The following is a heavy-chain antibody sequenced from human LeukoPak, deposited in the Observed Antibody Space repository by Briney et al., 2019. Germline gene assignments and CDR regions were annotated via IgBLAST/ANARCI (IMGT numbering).Heavy chain of an antibody. CDR1: GFTFSSYW. Sequence: GGSLRLSCAASGFTFSSYWMHWVRQAPGKGLVWVSRINSDGSSTSYADSVKGRFTISRDNAKNTLYLQMNSLRAEDTAVYYCARYCSSTSCYANFDYWGQGTLVTVSS. CDR3: ARYCSSTSCYANFDY. V-gene: IGHV3-74*01. CDR2: INSDGSST. J-gene: IGHJ4*02. D-gene: IGHD2-2*01.